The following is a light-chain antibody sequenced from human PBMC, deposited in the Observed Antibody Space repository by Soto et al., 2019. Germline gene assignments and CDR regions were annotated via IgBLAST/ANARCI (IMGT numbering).Light chain of an antibody. CDR1: QSVSSY. V-gene: IGKV3-11*01. CDR2: DAS. J-gene: IGKJ4*01. Sequence: EIVLTQSPATLSLSPGERATLSCRASQSVSSYLAWYQQKPGQAPRLLIYDASTTATGIPARFSGSGSGTDFTLTISSLEPEDVAVYYCQQHSNWSGALTFGGGTKVEIK. CDR3: QQHSNWSGALT.